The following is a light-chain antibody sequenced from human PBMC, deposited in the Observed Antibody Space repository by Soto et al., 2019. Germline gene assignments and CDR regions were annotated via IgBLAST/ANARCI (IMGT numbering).Light chain of an antibody. V-gene: IGLV2-11*01. CDR1: SSGVGGYNH. J-gene: IGLJ2*01. CDR3: FSYAATSTLL. CDR2: DVA. Sequence: QSALTQPRSVSGSPGQSVAISCTGTSSGVGGYNHVSWYQQHPGKVPKLMIYDVARRPSGVPDRFSGSKSGNTASLTISGLQAEDEADYYCFSYAATSTLLFGGGTKLTVL.